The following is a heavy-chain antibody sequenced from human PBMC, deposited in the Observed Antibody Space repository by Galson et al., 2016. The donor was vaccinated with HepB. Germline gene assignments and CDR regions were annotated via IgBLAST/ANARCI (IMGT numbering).Heavy chain of an antibody. CDR3: AFYGSGSYYNAAFQH. J-gene: IGHJ1*01. D-gene: IGHD3-10*01. CDR2: INPSGGST. CDR1: GYTFTSYY. Sequence: SCKASGYTFTSYYVHWVRQAPGQGLEWMGLINPSGGSTTYAQKFHGRVTLTRDTSTSTVYMELSSLRSEDTAVYYCAFYGSGSYYNAAFQHWGQGTLVTVSS. V-gene: IGHV1-46*01.